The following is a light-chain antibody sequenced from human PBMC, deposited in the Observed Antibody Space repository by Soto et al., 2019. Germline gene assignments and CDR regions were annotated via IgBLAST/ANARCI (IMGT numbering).Light chain of an antibody. J-gene: IGLJ1*01. Sequence: QSVLTQPASVSGSPGQSITISCTGTSSDVGSHNLVSWYQQYPGKAPKLIIFEASKRPSGVSNRFSGSKSGSTASLTISGLQDEDEADYYCCSNDASSTYVFGSGTKVTV. V-gene: IGLV2-23*01. CDR1: SSDVGSHNL. CDR2: EAS. CDR3: CSNDASSTYV.